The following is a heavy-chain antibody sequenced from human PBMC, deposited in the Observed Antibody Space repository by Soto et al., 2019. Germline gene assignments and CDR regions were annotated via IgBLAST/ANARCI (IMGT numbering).Heavy chain of an antibody. D-gene: IGHD6-19*01. J-gene: IGHJ4*02. V-gene: IGHV4-59*01. Sequence: QVQLQESGPGLVKPSETLSLTCTVSGGSISSYYWSWIRQPPGKGLEWIGCFYYSGSTNYNPSLQXRVTISVDTSKKQFSLKLSSVTAADTAVYYCARGGWKLFDYWGQGTLVTVSS. CDR1: GGSISSYY. CDR2: FYYSGST. CDR3: ARGGWKLFDY.